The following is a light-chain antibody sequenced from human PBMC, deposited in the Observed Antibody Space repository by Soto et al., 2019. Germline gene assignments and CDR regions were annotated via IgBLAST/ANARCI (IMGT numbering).Light chain of an antibody. CDR2: DDS. V-gene: IGLV3-21*02. CDR3: QVWDSSSDPHAV. CDR1: NIGSKS. Sequence: SYELTQPPSVSVAPGQTARITCGGSNIGSKSVHWYQQKAGQAPVLVVYDDSDRPSGIPERFSGSNSGNTATLTISRVEAGHEADYYCQVWDSSSDPHAVFGGGTKLTGL. J-gene: IGLJ2*01.